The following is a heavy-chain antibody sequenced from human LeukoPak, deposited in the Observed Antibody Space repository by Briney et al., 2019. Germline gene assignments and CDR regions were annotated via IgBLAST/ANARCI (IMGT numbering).Heavy chain of an antibody. CDR3: AKDREQRWLHLGAFDM. CDR1: GFTFSSYA. D-gene: IGHD5-24*01. CDR2: ITGSGGNT. J-gene: IGHJ3*02. Sequence: GGSLRLSCAASGFTFSSYAMSWVRQAPGKGLEWVSGITGSGGNTYYADSVKGRFTICRDNSKNRLYLRMNSLRAEDTAVYYCAKDREQRWLHLGAFDMWGQGTMVTVSS. V-gene: IGHV3-23*01.